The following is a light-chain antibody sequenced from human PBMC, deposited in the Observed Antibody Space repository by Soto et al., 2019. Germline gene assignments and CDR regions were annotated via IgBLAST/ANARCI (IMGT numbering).Light chain of an antibody. V-gene: IGLV2-14*03. CDR1: SSDVGRYNY. CDR2: DVR. J-gene: IGLJ3*02. Sequence: QSALTQPASVSGSPGQSITISCTGTSSDVGRYNYVSWYQQHSGKAPKLMIYDVRNRPSGVSNRFSGSKSGNTASLTISGLQAEDEADYYCNSYTSGSSGVFGGGTQLTVL. CDR3: NSYTSGSSGV.